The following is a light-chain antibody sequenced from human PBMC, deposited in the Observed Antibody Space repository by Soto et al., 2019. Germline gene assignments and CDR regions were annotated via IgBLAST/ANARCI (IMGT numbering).Light chain of an antibody. Sequence: ENVLTQSPGTLSLSPGESATLSFRASLSVTSYLAWYQKKPGQPPRLLIYGAYNRPTGIPDRFTGSGSGTDFTLTISRLQPEDVAVYYCQQYGTSPRTFGQGTKVDIK. CDR3: QQYGTSPRT. J-gene: IGKJ2*01. CDR2: GAY. CDR1: LSVTSY. V-gene: IGKV3-20*01.